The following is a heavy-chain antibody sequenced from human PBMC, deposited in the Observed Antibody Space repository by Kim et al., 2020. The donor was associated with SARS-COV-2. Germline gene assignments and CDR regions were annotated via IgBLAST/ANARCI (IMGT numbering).Heavy chain of an antibody. V-gene: IGHV3-48*03. CDR2: ISSSGSTI. D-gene: IGHD1-26*01. J-gene: IGHJ1*01. Sequence: GGSLRLSCAASGFTFSSYEMNWVRQAPGKGLEWVSYISSSGSTIYYADSVKGRFTISRDNAKNSLYLQMNSLRAEDTAVYYCAREEIESSGSYSQYFQHWGQGTLVTVSS. CDR1: GFTFSSYE. CDR3: AREEIESSGSYSQYFQH.